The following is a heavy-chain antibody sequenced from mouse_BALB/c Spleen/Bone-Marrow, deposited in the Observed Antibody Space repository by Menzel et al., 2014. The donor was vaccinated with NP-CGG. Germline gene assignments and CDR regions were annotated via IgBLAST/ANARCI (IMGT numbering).Heavy chain of an antibody. CDR3: ARGEDYGRGSWFAY. D-gene: IGHD2-4*01. CDR1: GYSFTGYF. Sequence: VHVKQSGPELVKPGASVKISCKASGYSFTGYFMNWVMQSHGKSLEWIGRINPYNGDTFYNQKFKGKATLTVDKSSSTAHMELRSLAFEDSAVYYCARGEDYGRGSWFAYWGQGTLVTVSA. V-gene: IGHV1-20*02. J-gene: IGHJ3*01. CDR2: INPYNGDT.